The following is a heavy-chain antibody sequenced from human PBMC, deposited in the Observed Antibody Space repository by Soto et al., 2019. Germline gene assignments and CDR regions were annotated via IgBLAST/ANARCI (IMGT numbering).Heavy chain of an antibody. D-gene: IGHD5-18*01. CDR1: GGSFSAYH. CDR2: INHSGST. V-gene: IGHV4-34*01. J-gene: IGHJ4*02. Sequence: SETLSLTCAVYGGSFSAYHWDWIRQPPGKGLEWIGEINHSGSTYYNPSLKSRVTISVDTSKNQFPLKLSSVTAADTAVYYCARHEYSYGASWGQGTLVTVSS. CDR3: ARHEYSYGAS.